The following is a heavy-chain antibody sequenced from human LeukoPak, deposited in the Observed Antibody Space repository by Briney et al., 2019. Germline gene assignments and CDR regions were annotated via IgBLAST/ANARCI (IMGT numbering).Heavy chain of an antibody. D-gene: IGHD3-10*01. V-gene: IGHV3-73*01. CDR2: IRSKANSYAT. Sequence: GGSLRLSCAASGFTFSGSAMHWVRQASGKGLEWVGRIRSKANSYATAYAASVKGRFTISRDDSKNTAYLQMNSLKTEDTAVYYCTRLWFGELLKGQYYYYMDVWGKGTTVTISS. CDR1: GFTFSGSA. CDR3: TRLWFGELLKGQYYYYMDV. J-gene: IGHJ6*03.